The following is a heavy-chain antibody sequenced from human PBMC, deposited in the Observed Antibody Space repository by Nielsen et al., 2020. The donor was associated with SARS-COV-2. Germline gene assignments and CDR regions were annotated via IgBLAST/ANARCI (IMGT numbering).Heavy chain of an antibody. J-gene: IGHJ4*02. Sequence: SETLSPTCTASGGSISSSSYYWGWIRQPPGKGLEWIGSIYYSGSTYYNPSLKSRVTISVDTSKNQFSLKLSSVTAADTAVYYCARHQGGSSGIAAAANWGQGTLVTVSS. CDR2: IYYSGST. V-gene: IGHV4-39*01. CDR3: ARHQGGSSGIAAAAN. CDR1: GGSISSSSYY. D-gene: IGHD6-13*01.